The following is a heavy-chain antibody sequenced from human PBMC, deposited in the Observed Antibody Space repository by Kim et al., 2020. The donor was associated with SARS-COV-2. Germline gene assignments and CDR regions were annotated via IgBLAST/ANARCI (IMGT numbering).Heavy chain of an antibody. D-gene: IGHD6-13*01. Sequence: SETLSLTCTVSGGSISSYYWSWIRQPPGKGLEWIGYIYYSGSTNYNPSLKSRVTISVDTSKNQFSLKLSSVTAADTAVYYCARGSSWVHHWYFDLWGRGTLVTVSS. CDR1: GGSISSYY. V-gene: IGHV4-59*01. CDR2: IYYSGST. CDR3: ARGSSWVHHWYFDL. J-gene: IGHJ2*01.